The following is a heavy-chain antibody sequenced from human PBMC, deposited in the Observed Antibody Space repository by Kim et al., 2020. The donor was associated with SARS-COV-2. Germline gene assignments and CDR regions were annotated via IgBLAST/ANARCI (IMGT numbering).Heavy chain of an antibody. J-gene: IGHJ3*02. D-gene: IGHD3-9*01. V-gene: IGHV1-18*04. CDR1: GYTFTSYG. CDR2: ISAYNGNT. Sequence: ASVKVSCKASGYTFTSYGISWVRQAPGQGLEWMGWISAYNGNTNYAQKLQGRVTMTTDTSTSTAYMELRSLRSDDTAVYYCARGLWEVSDILTGYDAFDIWGQGTMVTVSS. CDR3: ARGLWEVSDILTGYDAFDI.